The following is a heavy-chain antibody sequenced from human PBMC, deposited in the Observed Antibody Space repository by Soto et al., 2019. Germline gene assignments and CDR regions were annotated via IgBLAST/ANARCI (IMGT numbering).Heavy chain of an antibody. Sequence: VQLVQSGAEVKKPGASVKVSCKASGYTFTSYGISWVRQAPGQGLEWMGWISTYNGYTNYAQKLQGRVTMTTDTSRSIAYTELRSLRADDTAVYYCARDGGPFGDSSGYSDWYFDLWGRGTLVTVSS. D-gene: IGHD3-22*01. CDR3: ARDGGPFGDSSGYSDWYFDL. CDR2: ISTYNGYT. V-gene: IGHV1-18*01. J-gene: IGHJ2*01. CDR1: GYTFTSYG.